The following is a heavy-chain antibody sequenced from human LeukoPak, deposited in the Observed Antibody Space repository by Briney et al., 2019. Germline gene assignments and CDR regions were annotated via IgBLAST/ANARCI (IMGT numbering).Heavy chain of an antibody. J-gene: IGHJ4*02. D-gene: IGHD3-10*01. V-gene: IGHV3-23*01. CDR3: ASGTYRLGDY. CDR2: ISGSGVDT. CDR1: GLSFSTYA. Sequence: PGGSLRLSCAASGLSFSTYAMSWVRQAPGKGLEWVAGISGSGVDTHYAGSVNGRFRISRDNSTNSLYLQMNSLREEDTALYYCASGTYRLGDYWGQGTQVAASP.